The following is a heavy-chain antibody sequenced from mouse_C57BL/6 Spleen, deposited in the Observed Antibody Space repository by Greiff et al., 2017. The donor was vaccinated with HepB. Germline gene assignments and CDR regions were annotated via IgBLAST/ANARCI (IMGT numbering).Heavy chain of an antibody. CDR2: INPSNGGT. CDR3: ARWGYSIRAMDY. J-gene: IGHJ4*01. V-gene: IGHV1-53*01. Sequence: QVQLQQSGTELVKPGASVKLSCKASGYTFTSYWMHWVKQRPGQGLEWIGNINPSNGGTNYNEKFKSKATLTVDKSSSTAYMQLSSLTSEDSAVYYCARWGYSIRAMDYWGQGTSVTVSS. D-gene: IGHD2-5*01. CDR1: GYTFTSYW.